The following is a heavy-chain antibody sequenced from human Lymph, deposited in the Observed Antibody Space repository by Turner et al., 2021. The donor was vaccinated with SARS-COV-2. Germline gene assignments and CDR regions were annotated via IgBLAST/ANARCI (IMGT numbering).Heavy chain of an antibody. Sequence: EVQLLEFGGCLVKPGGSLRLPLAATGFTFSSHTMSWVRQAQGKGLEWVSAISGSGTSTYYADSVKGRFTSSRDNTKNTLYLQMNSLKVEEKAVYYCAKDGYEGIYCGGGSCYSGWFDPWGQGTLVTVSS. CDR1: GFTFSSHT. D-gene: IGHD2-15*01. V-gene: IGHV3-23*01. CDR2: ISGSGTST. J-gene: IGHJ5*02. CDR3: AKDGYEGIYCGGGSCYSGWFDP.